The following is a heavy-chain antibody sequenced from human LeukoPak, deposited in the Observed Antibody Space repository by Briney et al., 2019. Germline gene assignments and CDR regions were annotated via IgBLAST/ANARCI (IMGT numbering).Heavy chain of an antibody. V-gene: IGHV1-8*03. CDR2: INPDSGDT. J-gene: IGHJ5*02. CDR1: GYRFTSSD. Sequence: ASVKVSCKASGYRFTSSDINWVRQAPGQGLEWMGWINPDSGDTGYAEKFQDGPTIAGDTSITTAYMELTNLKSEDTAVYYCTRGWDLWGQGTLVTVSS. CDR3: TRGWDL.